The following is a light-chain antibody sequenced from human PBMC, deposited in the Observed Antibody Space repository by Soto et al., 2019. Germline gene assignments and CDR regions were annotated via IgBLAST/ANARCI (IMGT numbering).Light chain of an antibody. CDR3: ALYMGRGLLYV. V-gene: IGLV8-61*01. CDR1: SGSVSTANY. Sequence: QTVVTQEPSFSVSPGGTVTLTCALSSGSVSTANYPSWYRQTPGQPPRTLIYSTNTRSSGVPDRFSGSVLGDKAALTITRAQADDESVYYCALYMGRGLLYVFGSGTRSPS. J-gene: IGLJ1*01. CDR2: STN.